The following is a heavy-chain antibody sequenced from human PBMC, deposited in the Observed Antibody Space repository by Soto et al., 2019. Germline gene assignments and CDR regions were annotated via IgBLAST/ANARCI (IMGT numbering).Heavy chain of an antibody. V-gene: IGHV3-30*18. CDR2: ISYDGSNK. D-gene: IGHD6-19*01. J-gene: IGHJ6*02. Sequence: QVQLVESGGGVVQPGRSLRLSCAASGFTFSSYGMHWVRQAPGKGLEWVAVISYDGSNKYYADSVKGRFTISRDNSKNTLYLQMNSLRAEDTAVYYWAKDRRYSSGWYYYCYGMDVWGQGTTVTVSS. CDR3: AKDRRYSSGWYYYCYGMDV. CDR1: GFTFSSYG.